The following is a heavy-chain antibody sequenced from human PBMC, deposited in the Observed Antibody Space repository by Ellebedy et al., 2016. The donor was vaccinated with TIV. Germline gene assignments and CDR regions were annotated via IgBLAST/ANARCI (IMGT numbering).Heavy chain of an antibody. Sequence: GGSLRLSCAASGLTVSSNYMSWVRQAPGKGLEWVSILYSGGNTYYADSVQGRFTISRDNSKNTLYLQMNSLTAADTAVYYCARNPRGSYPFDYWGQGTLVTVSS. J-gene: IGHJ4*02. D-gene: IGHD1-26*01. V-gene: IGHV3-66*01. CDR1: GLTVSSNY. CDR3: ARNPRGSYPFDY. CDR2: LYSGGNT.